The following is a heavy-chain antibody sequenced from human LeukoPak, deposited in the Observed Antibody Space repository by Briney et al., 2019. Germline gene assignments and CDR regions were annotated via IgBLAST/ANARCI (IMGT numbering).Heavy chain of an antibody. CDR2: IKQDGTEK. J-gene: IGHJ4*02. Sequence: WGVLRLSCAAPWFTLCWYWVTWGRQAPGEGVEGGANIKQDGTEKYYVDSVKGRFTISRDNAKNSLYLQMNSLRAEDTAVYYCARDSEWGLLRSDYWGQGTLVTVSS. CDR3: ARDSEWGLLRSDY. V-gene: IGHV3-7*05. CDR1: WFTLCWYW. D-gene: IGHD1-26*01.